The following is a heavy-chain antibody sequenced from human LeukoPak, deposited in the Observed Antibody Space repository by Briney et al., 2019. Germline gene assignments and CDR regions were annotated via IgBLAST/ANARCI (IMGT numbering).Heavy chain of an antibody. D-gene: IGHD3-9*01. CDR2: ICSSSSYI. J-gene: IGHJ6*02. Sequence: GGSLRLSCAASGFTFSSYSMNCVCEAPGKGLWWGSSICSSSSYIYYADSEKGRFTISRDNAKNSLYLQTNSLRAEDTAVYYCAREPPPYYDILTGYYTGYYYYGMDVWGQGTTVTVSS. CDR1: GFTFSSYS. V-gene: IGHV3-21*01. CDR3: AREPPPYYDILTGYYTGYYYYGMDV.